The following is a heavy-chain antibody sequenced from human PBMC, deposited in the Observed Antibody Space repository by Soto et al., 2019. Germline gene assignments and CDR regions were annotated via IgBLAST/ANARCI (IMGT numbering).Heavy chain of an antibody. CDR3: ARDRGWAFDS. V-gene: IGHV3-48*02. D-gene: IGHD6-19*01. CDR1: GFTFSTFS. J-gene: IGHJ4*02. Sequence: EVQLVESGGGSVQPGGSLRLSCAASGFTFSTFSMNWVRQAPGRGLEWISYISGGGRPISYADSVKGRFTISRDNAKNSLYLQMDSLTDEDTAVYYCARDRGWAFDSWCQGTLVTVSS. CDR2: ISGGGRPI.